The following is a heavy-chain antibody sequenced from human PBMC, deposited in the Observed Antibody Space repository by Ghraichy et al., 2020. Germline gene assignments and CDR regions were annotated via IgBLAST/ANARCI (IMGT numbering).Heavy chain of an antibody. V-gene: IGHV4-34*01. D-gene: IGHD3-22*01. CDR3: ARWYPFYYDSSGYYGDWFDP. J-gene: IGHJ5*02. CDR2: INHSGST. CDR1: GGSFSGYY. Sequence: SQTLSLTCAVYGGSFSGYYWSWIRQPPGKGLEWIGEINHSGSTNYNPSLKSRVTISVDTSKNQFSLKLSSVTAADTAVYYCARWYPFYYDSSGYYGDWFDPWGQGTLVTVSS.